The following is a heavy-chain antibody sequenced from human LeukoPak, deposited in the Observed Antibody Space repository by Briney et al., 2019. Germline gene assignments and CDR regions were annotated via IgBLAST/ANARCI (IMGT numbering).Heavy chain of an antibody. D-gene: IGHD2-21*02. CDR2: IKQDGSEK. Sequence: GGSLRLSCAASGFTFSSFWMNWVRQAPGKGLEWVANIKQDGSEKFYVDSVKGRFTISRDNAKNSLYLQMNSLRAEDTAVYYCARQGVTDFDYWGQGTLVTVFS. J-gene: IGHJ4*02. CDR3: ARQGVTDFDY. CDR1: GFTFSSFW. V-gene: IGHV3-7*01.